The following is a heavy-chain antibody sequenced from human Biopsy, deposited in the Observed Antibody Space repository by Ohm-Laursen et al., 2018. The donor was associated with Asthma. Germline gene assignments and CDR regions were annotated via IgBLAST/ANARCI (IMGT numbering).Heavy chain of an antibody. D-gene: IGHD6-6*01. CDR2: IYYSGST. CDR3: ARASLAARANWFDP. V-gene: IGHV4-30-4*02. J-gene: IGHJ5*02. CDR1: GGSIGAGDYY. Sequence: SDTLSLTCPVSGGSIGAGDYYWSWIRQPPGKGLEWIGYIYYSGSTSHNPSLTSRLTISVDTSKNQFSLKLTSVTAADTAVYYCARASLAARANWFDPWGQGTLVSVSS.